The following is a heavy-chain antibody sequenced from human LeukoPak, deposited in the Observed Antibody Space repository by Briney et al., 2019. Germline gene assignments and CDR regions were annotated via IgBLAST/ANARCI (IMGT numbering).Heavy chain of an antibody. J-gene: IGHJ4*02. CDR3: ARSYGSGNYFDY. Sequence: PSETLSLTCTVSGGSISTYYWSWIRQPPGKGLEWIGYIYYSGSANYNPSLKSRVSISVDTSKNQFSLKLSSVTAADTAVYYCARSYGSGNYFDYWGQGTLVTVSS. CDR2: IYYSGSA. D-gene: IGHD3-10*01. V-gene: IGHV4-59*01. CDR1: GGSISTYY.